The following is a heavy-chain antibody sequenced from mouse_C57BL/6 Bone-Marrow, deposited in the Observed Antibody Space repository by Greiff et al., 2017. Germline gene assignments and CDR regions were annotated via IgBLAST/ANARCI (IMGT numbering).Heavy chain of an antibody. CDR2: IWRGGST. V-gene: IGHV2-2*01. D-gene: IGHD1-1*01. CDR1: GFSLTSYG. Sequence: QVQLQQSGPGLVQPSQSLSITCTVSGFSLTSYGVHWVRQSPGKGLEWLGVIWRGGSTDYNAAFISRLSISKDNSKSQVFFKMNSLQADDTAIYYCARDPYYYGTFYYAMDYWGQGTSVTVSS. J-gene: IGHJ4*01. CDR3: ARDPYYYGTFYYAMDY.